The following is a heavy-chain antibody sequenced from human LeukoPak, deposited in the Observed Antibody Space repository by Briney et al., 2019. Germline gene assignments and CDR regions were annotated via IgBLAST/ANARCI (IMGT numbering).Heavy chain of an antibody. CDR2: IYYSGST. CDR1: GGSISNGDHY. J-gene: IGHJ3*02. CDR3: ARDGGGTSSSWFPDAFDI. Sequence: SETLSLTCTVSGGSISNGDHYWSWIRQHPGKGLEWIGHIYYSGSTYYNPSLKSRGIISVETSKSQFSLKLSSVTAADTAVYYCARDGGGTSSSWFPDAFDIWGQGTMVTVSS. V-gene: IGHV4-31*03. D-gene: IGHD6-13*01.